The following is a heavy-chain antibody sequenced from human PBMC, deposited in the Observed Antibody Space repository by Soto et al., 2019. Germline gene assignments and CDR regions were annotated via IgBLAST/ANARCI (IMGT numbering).Heavy chain of an antibody. CDR3: ARDLWGYCGADCYPLDV. D-gene: IGHD2-21*02. CDR1: GGSISSYY. CDR2: MYNTGST. Sequence: SETLSVTWTVSGGSISSYYWSWIRQPPGKGLEWIGYMYNTGSTIYNPSLKSRVTISVDTSKNQFSLKLNSVTAADTAVYYCARDLWGYCGADCYPLDVWGQGTTVTVSS. V-gene: IGHV4-59*01. J-gene: IGHJ6*02.